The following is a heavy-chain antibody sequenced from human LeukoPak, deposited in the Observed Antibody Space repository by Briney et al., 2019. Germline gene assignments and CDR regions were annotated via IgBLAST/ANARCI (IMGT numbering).Heavy chain of an antibody. D-gene: IGHD5-18*01. CDR3: ARGHVDTAMVTGMDV. CDR1: GSSISSYY. J-gene: IGHJ6*02. V-gene: IGHV4-59*01. Sequence: PSETLSLTCTVSGSSISSYYWSWIRQPPGKGLEWVGYIYYSGSTNYNPSLKSRVTISVDTSKNQFSLMLSSVTAADTAVYYCARGHVDTAMVTGMDVWGQGTTVTVSS. CDR2: IYYSGST.